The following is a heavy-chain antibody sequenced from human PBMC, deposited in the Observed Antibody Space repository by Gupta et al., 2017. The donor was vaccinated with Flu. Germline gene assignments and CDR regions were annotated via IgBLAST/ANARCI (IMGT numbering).Heavy chain of an antibody. CDR1: GFTFSSYS. D-gene: IGHD2-2*01. J-gene: IGHJ3*02. Sequence: EVQVVESGGGLVKPGGSLRLSCAASGFTFSSYSMNWVRQAPGKGLEWVSSITTSGTYIYYADSVKGRFTISRDNAKNSLFLQMNSLRAEDTAVYYCARGRYCSTTSCYLGGVYPISDAFDIWGQGTMVTVSS. CDR2: ITTSGTYI. V-gene: IGHV3-21*01. CDR3: ARGRYCSTTSCYLGGVYPISDAFDI.